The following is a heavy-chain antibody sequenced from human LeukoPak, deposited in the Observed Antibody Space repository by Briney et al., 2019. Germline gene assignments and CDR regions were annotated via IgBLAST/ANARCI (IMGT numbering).Heavy chain of an antibody. CDR3: ARSTTQWLVLWYYFDY. CDR2: IYYSGST. J-gene: IGHJ4*02. D-gene: IGHD6-19*01. Sequence: PSETLSLTCTVSGGSISSSSYYWGWIRQPPGKGLEWIGSIYYSGSTYYNPSLKSRVTISVDTSKNQFSLKLSSVTAADTAVYYCARSTTQWLVLWYYFDYWGQGTLVTVSS. V-gene: IGHV4-39*01. CDR1: GGSISSSSYY.